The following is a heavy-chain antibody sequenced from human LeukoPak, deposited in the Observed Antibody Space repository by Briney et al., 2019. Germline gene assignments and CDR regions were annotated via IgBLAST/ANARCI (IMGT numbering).Heavy chain of an antibody. J-gene: IGHJ3*01. V-gene: IGHV3-21*01. CDR2: ISSYSSHI. D-gene: IGHD6-19*01. CDR1: GFTFSDYY. CDR3: RGWSGDAFDV. Sequence: GSLRLSCAASGFTFSDYYMNWVRQAPGKGLEWVSSISSYSSHIYYADSVKGRFTISRDDAKNSLYLQMNSLRVEDTAVYYCRGWSGDAFDVWGQGTMVTVSA.